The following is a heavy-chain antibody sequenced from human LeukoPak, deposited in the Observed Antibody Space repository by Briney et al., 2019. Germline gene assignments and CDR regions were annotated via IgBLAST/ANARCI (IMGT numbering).Heavy chain of an antibody. D-gene: IGHD3-10*01. CDR1: GGTFSSYA. Sequence: RASVKVSCKASGGTFSSYAISWVRQAPGQGLEWMGRIIPILGIANYAQKFQGRVTITADKSTSTAYMELSSLRSEDTAVYYCARFVPPYYYGSGTGGFDPWGQGTLVTVSS. CDR3: ARFVPPYYYGSGTGGFDP. J-gene: IGHJ5*02. V-gene: IGHV1-69*04. CDR2: IIPILGIA.